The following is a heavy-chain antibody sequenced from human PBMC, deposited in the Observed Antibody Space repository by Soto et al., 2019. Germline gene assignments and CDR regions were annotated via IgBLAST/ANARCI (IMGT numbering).Heavy chain of an antibody. CDR3: ASGSGNYPKYNWFDP. Sequence: GSLRLSCAASGFAFSDYAMTWVRQAPGKGLEWVSTISTSDGDTYYADSVKGRFTISRDNSRNTLYLQMSSLRAEDTAVYYCASGSGNYPKYNWFDPWAQGTLVTVSS. CDR2: ISTSDGDT. V-gene: IGHV3-23*01. D-gene: IGHD3-10*01. J-gene: IGHJ5*02. CDR1: GFAFSDYA.